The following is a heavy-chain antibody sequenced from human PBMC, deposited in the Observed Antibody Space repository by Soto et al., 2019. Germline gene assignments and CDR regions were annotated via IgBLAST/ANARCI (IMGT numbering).Heavy chain of an antibody. D-gene: IGHD5-18*01. CDR2: IIPIFGTA. CDR3: ARRRDTAMVPKNYYYYGMDV. Sequence: ASVKVSCKASGGTFSSYAISWVRQAPGQGLEWMGGIIPIFGTANYAQKFQGRVTITADESTSTAYMELSSLRSEDTAVYYCARRRDTAMVPKNYYYYGMDVWGQGTTVTSP. CDR1: GGTFSSYA. J-gene: IGHJ6*02. V-gene: IGHV1-69*13.